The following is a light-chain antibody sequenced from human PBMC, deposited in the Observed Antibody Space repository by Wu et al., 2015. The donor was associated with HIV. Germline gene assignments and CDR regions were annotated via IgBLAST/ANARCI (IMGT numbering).Light chain of an antibody. CDR2: GVS. V-gene: IGKV3-20*01. Sequence: EIVLTQSPGTLPLSPGERATLSCRASQSISANYVAWYQQKPGQAPRFLIFGVSNRATGIPPRFSGSGSGTDFTLTISRLEPEDVATYYCQKYNTAPWTFGQGTKVEMK. CDR1: QSISANY. J-gene: IGKJ1*01. CDR3: QKYNTAPWT.